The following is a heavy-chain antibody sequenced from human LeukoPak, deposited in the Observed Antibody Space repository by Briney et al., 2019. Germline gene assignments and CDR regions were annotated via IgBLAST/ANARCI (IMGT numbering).Heavy chain of an antibody. V-gene: IGHV1-18*01. CDR1: GYTFTSYG. J-gene: IGHJ4*02. Sequence: ASVKVSCKASGYTFTSYGISWVRQAPGQGLEWMGWIGAYNGNTNYAQKLQGRVTMTTDTSTSTAYMELRSLRSDDTAVYYCARSDDFWSGTGFDYWGQGTLVTVSS. CDR3: ARSDDFWSGTGFDY. CDR2: IGAYNGNT. D-gene: IGHD3-3*01.